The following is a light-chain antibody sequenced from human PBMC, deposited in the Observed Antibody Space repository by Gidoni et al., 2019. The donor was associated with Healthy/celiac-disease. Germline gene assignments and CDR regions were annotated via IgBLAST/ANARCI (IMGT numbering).Light chain of an antibody. V-gene: IGLV1-44*01. CDR3: AAWDDSLNALV. Sequence: QSVLTQPPSASGTPGQRVTISCSGSSSNIGSNTVNWYQQLPGTAPKLLIYSTNQRPSGVPDRFSGSKSGTSASLAISGLQSEDEADYYCAAWDDSLNALVFGTGTKVTVL. CDR1: SSNIGSNT. CDR2: STN. J-gene: IGLJ1*01.